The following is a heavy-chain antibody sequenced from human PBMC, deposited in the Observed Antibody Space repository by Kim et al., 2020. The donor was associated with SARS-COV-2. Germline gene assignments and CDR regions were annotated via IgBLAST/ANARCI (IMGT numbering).Heavy chain of an antibody. CDR1: GFTFSNAW. D-gene: IGHD2-15*01. Sequence: GGSLRLSCAASGFTFSNAWMSWFRRAPGKGLEGVGRFKSKADGETTQYAAPVKGRFTISRDDSKNTLYLQMNSLKTEDTAVYYCLVHAGFDFWGQGTLVTVSS. CDR2: FKSKADGETT. J-gene: IGHJ4*02. V-gene: IGHV3-15*01. CDR3: LVHAGFDF.